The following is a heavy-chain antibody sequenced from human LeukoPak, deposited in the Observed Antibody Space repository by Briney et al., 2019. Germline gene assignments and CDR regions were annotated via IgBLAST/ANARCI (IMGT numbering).Heavy chain of an antibody. CDR1: GGSISSSSAY. D-gene: IGHD5-12*01. J-gene: IGHJ3*02. CDR2: LYDSGST. V-gene: IGHV4-39*01. Sequence: SETLSLTCTVSGGSISSSSAYWGWIRQPPGKGLEWIGNLYDSGSTHYNPSLRSRVTISADTSKNQFSLKLSSVTAADTAVYYCARHTRPGYSGYGNAFDIWGQGTMVTVSS. CDR3: ARHTRPGYSGYGNAFDI.